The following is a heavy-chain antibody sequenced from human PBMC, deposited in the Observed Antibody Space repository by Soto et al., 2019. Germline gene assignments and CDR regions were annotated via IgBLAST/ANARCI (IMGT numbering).Heavy chain of an antibody. CDR2: ISIMSNTK. CDR1: GFTFISYS. D-gene: IGHD3-22*01. V-gene: IGHV3-48*01. CDR3: ARDYYDGSGVGGF. J-gene: IGHJ4*02. Sequence: EVQLVESGGGLVQPGGSLRLSCAASGFTFISYSMTWVRQAPGKGLEWVAYISIMSNTKKHTDSMEGRYTVSRDNAKNLLFLQMNSLRAEDTAVYYCARDYYDGSGVGGFWGQGTLVTVSS.